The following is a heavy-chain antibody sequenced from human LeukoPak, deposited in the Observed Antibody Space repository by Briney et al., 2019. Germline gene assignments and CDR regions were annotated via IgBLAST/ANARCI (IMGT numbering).Heavy chain of an antibody. J-gene: IGHJ4*02. CDR3: AREGTYYDFWSGYSDPVYYFDY. Sequence: SETLSLTCTVSGGSISSHYWSWIRQPPGKGLEWFGYIYYSGSTNYNPSLKSRVTISVDTSKNQFSLKLSSVTAADTAVYYCAREGTYYDFWSGYSDPVYYFDYWGQGTLVTVSS. V-gene: IGHV4-59*11. CDR1: GGSISSHY. CDR2: IYYSGST. D-gene: IGHD3-3*01.